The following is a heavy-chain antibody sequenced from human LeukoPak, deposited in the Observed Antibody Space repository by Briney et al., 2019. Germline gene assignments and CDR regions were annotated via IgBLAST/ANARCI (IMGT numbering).Heavy chain of an antibody. V-gene: IGHV3-53*01. CDR2: IYSGGTT. CDR1: GFTVSSNH. D-gene: IGHD4-23*01. J-gene: IGHJ3*02. CDR3: ARDADYGGSPDAFDI. Sequence: GGSLRLSCAASGFTVSSNHMSWVRQTPGKGLNWVSIIYSGGTTYYADSVKGRFTISRDNSKNTLYLQMNSLRAEDTAVYYCARDADYGGSPDAFDIWGRGTIVTVSS.